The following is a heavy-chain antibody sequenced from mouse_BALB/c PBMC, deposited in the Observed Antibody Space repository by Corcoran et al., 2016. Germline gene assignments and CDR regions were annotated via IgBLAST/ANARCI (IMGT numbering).Heavy chain of an antibody. V-gene: IGHV1S136*01. J-gene: IGHJ2*01. CDR1: GYTFTSDV. Sequence: EVQLQQSGPELVKPGASVKMSCKASGYTFTSDVMHGVKQKPGQGLEWIGYINPYNDGTKYNEKFKGKATLTSDKSSSTAYMELSSLTSEDSAVYYCATFNSNYFDYWGQGTTLTVSS. D-gene: IGHD1-3*01. CDR2: INPYNDGT. CDR3: ATFNSNYFDY.